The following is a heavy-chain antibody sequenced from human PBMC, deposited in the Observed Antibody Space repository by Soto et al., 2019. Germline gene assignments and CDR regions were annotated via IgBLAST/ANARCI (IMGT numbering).Heavy chain of an antibody. V-gene: IGHV3-48*02. CDR1: GGTFSDSS. CDR3: ARDKTWAFDY. Sequence: PGGSLRLSCAASGGTFSDSSINWVRQAPGEGLEWGSYSSGSSKTIYYADSVKGRFTISRDNGKNSVYLQMNSLRDEDTAVYYCARDKTWAFDYWGQGALVTVSS. J-gene: IGHJ4*02. CDR2: SSGSSKTI. D-gene: IGHD1-26*01.